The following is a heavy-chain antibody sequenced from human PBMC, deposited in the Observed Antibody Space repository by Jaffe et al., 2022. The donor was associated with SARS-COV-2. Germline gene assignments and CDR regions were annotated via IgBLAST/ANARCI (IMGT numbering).Heavy chain of an antibody. CDR2: ISYDGSNK. D-gene: IGHD2-2*01. CDR3: ARDGFIVVVPAAIHYYYYMDV. V-gene: IGHV3-30*04. Sequence: QVQLVESGGGVVQPGRSLRLSCAASGFTFSSYAMHWVRQAPGKGLEWVAVISYDGSNKYYADSVKGRFTISRDNSKNTLYLQMNSLRAEDTAVYYCARDGFIVVVPAAIHYYYYMDVWGKGTTVTVSS. J-gene: IGHJ6*03. CDR1: GFTFSSYA.